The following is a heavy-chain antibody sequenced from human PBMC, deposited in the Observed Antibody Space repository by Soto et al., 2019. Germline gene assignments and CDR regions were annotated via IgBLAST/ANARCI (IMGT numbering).Heavy chain of an antibody. V-gene: IGHV3-33*01. Sequence: GGSLRLSCAASGFTFSSYGMHWVRQAPGKGLEWVAVIWYDGSNKYYADSVKGRFTISRDNSKNTLYLQMNSLRAEDTVVYYCARDSGYYDFWSGYYSPHPTNAAAPGSGFDIDYWGQGTLVTVSS. CDR3: ARDSGYYDFWSGYYSPHPTNAAAPGSGFDIDY. D-gene: IGHD3-3*01. J-gene: IGHJ4*02. CDR2: IWYDGSNK. CDR1: GFTFSSYG.